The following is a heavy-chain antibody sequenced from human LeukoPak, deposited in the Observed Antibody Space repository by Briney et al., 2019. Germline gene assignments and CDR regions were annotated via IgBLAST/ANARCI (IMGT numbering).Heavy chain of an antibody. CDR3: ARVTSSGTDAFDI. J-gene: IGHJ3*02. CDR2: ISSSSSYT. Sequence: PGGSLRLSCAASGFTFSSYSMNWVRQAPGKGLEWVSSISSSSSYTYYADSVKGRFTISRDNAKNSLYLQMNSLRAEDTAVYYCARVTSSGTDAFDIWGQGTMVTVSS. D-gene: IGHD1-26*01. CDR1: GFTFSSYS. V-gene: IGHV3-21*01.